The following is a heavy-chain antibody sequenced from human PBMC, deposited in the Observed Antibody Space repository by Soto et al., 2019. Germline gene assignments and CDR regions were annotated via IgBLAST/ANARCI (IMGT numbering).Heavy chain of an antibody. CDR1: GFTFSSYA. CDR2: ISGSGDNT. J-gene: IGHJ6*02. CDR3: ARDTFYGDLPHYFYYYGMDV. Sequence: GGSLRLSCAASGFTFSSYAMSWVRQAPGKGLEWVSGISGSGDNTYYGSVKGRFTVSRDNSKNTLYLQMNGLRAEDTAVYYCARDTFYGDLPHYFYYYGMDVWGQGTTVTVSS. V-gene: IGHV3-23*01. D-gene: IGHD4-17*01.